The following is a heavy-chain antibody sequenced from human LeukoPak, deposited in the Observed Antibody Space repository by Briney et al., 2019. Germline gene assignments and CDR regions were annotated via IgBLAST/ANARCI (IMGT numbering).Heavy chain of an antibody. D-gene: IGHD6-13*01. CDR1: GGSISTYY. V-gene: IGHV4-59*01. CDR2: IYYSGST. J-gene: IGHJ4*02. Sequence: SETLSLTCTVSGGSISTYYWSWIRQPPEKGLEWIGYIYYSGSTNYNPSLKSRVTISVDTSKNQFSLKLSSVTAADTAVYYCAREERSSSFDYWGQGTLVTVSS. CDR3: AREERSSSFDY.